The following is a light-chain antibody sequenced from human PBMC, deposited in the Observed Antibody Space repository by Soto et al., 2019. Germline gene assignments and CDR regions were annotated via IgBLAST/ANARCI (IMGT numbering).Light chain of an antibody. J-gene: IGLJ1*01. V-gene: IGLV1-40*01. CDR2: GND. Sequence: QSVLTQPPSVSGAPGQGGTISCTGSSSNIGAGYDVHWYQQLPGAAPKLLIFGNDNRPSGVPDRFSGSRSGTSASLAITGLQAEDEADYYCQSYDRSLSGSVFGAGTKVTVL. CDR1: SSNIGAGYD. CDR3: QSYDRSLSGSV.